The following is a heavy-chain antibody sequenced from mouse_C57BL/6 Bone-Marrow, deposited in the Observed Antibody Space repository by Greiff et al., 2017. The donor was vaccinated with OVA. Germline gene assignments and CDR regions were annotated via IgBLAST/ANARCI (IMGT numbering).Heavy chain of an antibody. J-gene: IGHJ1*03. D-gene: IGHD4-1*01. CDR3: ARSRTGTGWYFDD. Sequence: VQLQQSGAELVKPGASVKISCKASGYAFSSYWMNWVKQRPGKGLEWIGQIYPGDGDTNYNGKFKGKATLTADKSSSTAYMQLSSLTSEDSAVYCCARSRTGTGWYFDDWGTGTTVTVSA. V-gene: IGHV1-80*01. CDR2: IYPGDGDT. CDR1: GYAFSSYW.